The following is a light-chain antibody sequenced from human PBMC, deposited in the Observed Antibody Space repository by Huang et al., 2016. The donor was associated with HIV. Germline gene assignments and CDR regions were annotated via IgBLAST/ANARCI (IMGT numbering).Light chain of an antibody. CDR2: AAS. V-gene: IGKV1-6*01. CDR1: QSIPND. CDR3: LQSYSTPFT. Sequence: AIQMTQSPSSLSASVGDRVTITCRASQSIPNDLGWYQQKPGKAPRLLVYAASRLQAGVPSRFSGGGSGTHFTLTISSLQPEDFATYYCLQSYSTPFTFGQGTKLEIK. J-gene: IGKJ2*01.